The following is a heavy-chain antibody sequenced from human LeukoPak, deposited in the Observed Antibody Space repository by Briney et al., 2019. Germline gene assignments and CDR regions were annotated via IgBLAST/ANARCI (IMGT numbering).Heavy chain of an antibody. CDR3: ARDETYSDVWSGSAGGGKGNYLDY. J-gene: IGHJ4*02. D-gene: IGHD3-3*01. CDR2: IYHSGRT. CDR1: DDSISSGYY. Sequence: SETLSLTCTVSDDSISSGYYWGWMRQPPGKGLEWIGSIYHSGRTHYNPSLKSRVIMSVDTSKNYFSLKLSSVTAADTAMYYCARDETYSDVWSGSAGGGKGNYLDYWGQGILVTVSS. V-gene: IGHV4-38-2*02.